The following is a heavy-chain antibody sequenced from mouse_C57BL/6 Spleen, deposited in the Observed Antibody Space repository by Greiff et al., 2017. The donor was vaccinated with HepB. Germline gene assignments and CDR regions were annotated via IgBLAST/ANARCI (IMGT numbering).Heavy chain of an antibody. Sequence: EVQLQQSGAELVKPGASVKLSCTASGFNITDYYIPWVKQRTEQGLEWIGRIDPEDGDTKYAPKFQGKATITADTSSNTAYLQLSSLTSEDTAVYDWARAMGFNGGFADWGQGTRVTGSA. J-gene: IGHJ3*01. CDR2: IDPEDGDT. CDR3: ARAMGFNGGFAD. CDR1: GFNITDYY. V-gene: IGHV14-2*01.